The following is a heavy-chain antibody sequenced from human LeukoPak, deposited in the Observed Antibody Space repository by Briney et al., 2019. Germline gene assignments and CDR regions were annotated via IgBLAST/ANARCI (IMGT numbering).Heavy chain of an antibody. CDR1: GGSISSGDYY. CDR2: IYYSGST. V-gene: IGHV4-30-4*01. Sequence: SETLSLTCTVSGGSISSGDYYWSWIRQPPGKGLEWIGYIYYSGSTYYNPSLKSRVVISVDTSKNQFSLKLSSVTAADTAVYYCARVDSSGYGNKFDYWGQGTLVTVSS. CDR3: ARVDSSGYGNKFDY. D-gene: IGHD3-22*01. J-gene: IGHJ4*02.